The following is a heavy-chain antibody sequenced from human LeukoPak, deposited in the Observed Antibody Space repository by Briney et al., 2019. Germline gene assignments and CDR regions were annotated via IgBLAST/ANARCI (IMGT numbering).Heavy chain of an antibody. CDR2: IYYSGST. D-gene: IGHD4-17*01. V-gene: IGHV4-31*03. J-gene: IGHJ3*02. CDR3: AREGPGDYFPGAFDI. Sequence: SETLSLTCTVSGGSISSGGYYWSWIRQHPGKGLEWIGYIYYSGSTYYNPSLKSRVTISVDTSKNQFSLKLSSVTAADTAVYYCAREGPGDYFPGAFDIWGQGTMVTVSS. CDR1: GGSISSGGYY.